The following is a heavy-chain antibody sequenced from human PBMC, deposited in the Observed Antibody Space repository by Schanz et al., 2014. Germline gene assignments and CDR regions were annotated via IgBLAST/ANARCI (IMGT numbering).Heavy chain of an antibody. V-gene: IGHV3-7*01. CDR1: GFTFSSYA. J-gene: IGHJ4*02. CDR2: IKQDGSEK. CDR3: ARDRVGASSYFDY. Sequence: EVQLLESGGGLVQPGGSLRLSCAGSGFTFSSYAMSWVRQTPGKGLEWVANIKQDGSEKYYVDSVKGRFTISRDNGKKSLYLQMNSLRAEDTAVYYCARDRVGASSYFDYWGQGTLXTVSS. D-gene: IGHD1-26*01.